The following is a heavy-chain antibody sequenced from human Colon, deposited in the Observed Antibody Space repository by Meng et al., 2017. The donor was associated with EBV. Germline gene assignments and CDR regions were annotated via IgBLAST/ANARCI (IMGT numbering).Heavy chain of an antibody. D-gene: IGHD1-26*01. Sequence: EVQLVESGGGLVQPGGSLRVSCAASGFSFSDYWMHWVRQAPGKGLEWVSRIINDGSGTNYADSVKGRFTISRDNAKNTLYLQMNSLRADDTAVYYCARPLVGPANLGYWGQGILVTVAS. CDR2: IINDGSGT. J-gene: IGHJ4*02. CDR1: GFSFSDYW. CDR3: ARPLVGPANLGY. V-gene: IGHV3-74*01.